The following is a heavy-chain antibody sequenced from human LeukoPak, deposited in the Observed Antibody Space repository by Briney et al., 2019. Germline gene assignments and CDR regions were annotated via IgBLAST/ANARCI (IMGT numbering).Heavy chain of an antibody. CDR2: IIPIFGTA. J-gene: IGHJ4*02. V-gene: IGHV1-69*06. Sequence: SVKVSCKASGGTFSSYAISWVRQAPGQGLEWMGGIIPIFGTANYAQKFQGRVTITADKSTSTAYMELSSLRSEDTAVYYCARDPTYYYGSGSYFPGDYWGQGTLVTVPS. D-gene: IGHD3-10*01. CDR1: GGTFSSYA. CDR3: ARDPTYYYGSGSYFPGDY.